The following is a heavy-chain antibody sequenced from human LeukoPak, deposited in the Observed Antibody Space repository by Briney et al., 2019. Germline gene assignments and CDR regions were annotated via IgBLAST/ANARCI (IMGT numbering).Heavy chain of an antibody. Sequence: SGTLSLTCTVSGGSISSSSYYWGWIRQPPGKGLEWIGSIYYSGSTYYNPSLKSRVTISVDTSKNQFSLKLSSVTAADTAVYYCARVSIAVAGSVQGQRLTNNWFDPWGQGTLVTVSS. V-gene: IGHV4-39*07. CDR1: GGSISSSSYY. CDR2: IYYSGST. CDR3: ARVSIAVAGSVQGQRLTNNWFDP. D-gene: IGHD6-19*01. J-gene: IGHJ5*02.